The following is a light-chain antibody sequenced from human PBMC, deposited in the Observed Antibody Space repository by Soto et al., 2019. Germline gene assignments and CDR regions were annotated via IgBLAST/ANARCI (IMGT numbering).Light chain of an antibody. V-gene: IGLV2-8*01. Sequence: QSALTQPPSASGSPGQSVNISCTGTSSDVGGYNYVSWYQQHTGKAPKLMIYEVNKRPSGVPDRFSGSKSGNTASLTVSGLQAEDEADYYCSSYAGDNHLCVFGTGTKVTVL. CDR3: SSYAGDNHLCV. CDR1: SSDVGGYNY. J-gene: IGLJ1*01. CDR2: EVN.